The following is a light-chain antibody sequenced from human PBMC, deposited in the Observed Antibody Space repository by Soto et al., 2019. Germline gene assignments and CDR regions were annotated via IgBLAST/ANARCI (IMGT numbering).Light chain of an antibody. CDR3: ASWDVVQGV. V-gene: IGLV1-47*01. CDR2: KND. Sequence: QSVLTQPRSASGSPGQRVTISCAGGDSNIGREYVSWYQQLQGAAPNLLIYKNDQRPSAGRDRFSASKSGTSASLSILGLRSEDEAHYYCASWDVVQGVFGAGTKLTVL. CDR1: DSNIGREY. J-gene: IGLJ3*02.